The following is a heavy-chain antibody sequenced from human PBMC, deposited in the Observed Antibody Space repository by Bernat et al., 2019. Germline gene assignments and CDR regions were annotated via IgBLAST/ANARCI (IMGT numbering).Heavy chain of an antibody. J-gene: IGHJ4*02. CDR3: AGSSPYYDFWSGYGQLDY. Sequence: QVQLVESGGGVVQPGRSLRLSCAASGFTSSSYGMHWVRQAPGKGLEWVAVIWYDGSNKYYADSVKGRFTISRDNSKNTLYLQMNSLRAEDTAVYYCAGSSPYYDFWSGYGQLDYWGQGTLVTVSS. V-gene: IGHV3-33*01. CDR1: GFTSSSYG. CDR2: IWYDGSNK. D-gene: IGHD3-3*01.